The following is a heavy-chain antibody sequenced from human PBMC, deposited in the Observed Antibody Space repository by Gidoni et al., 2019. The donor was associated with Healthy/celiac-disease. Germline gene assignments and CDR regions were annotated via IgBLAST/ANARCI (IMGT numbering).Heavy chain of an antibody. D-gene: IGHD6-19*01. V-gene: IGHV3-7*03. Sequence: EVQLVESGGGLVQPGGSLRLSCAASGFTFSSYWMSWVRQAPGKGLEWMANIKQDGSEKYYVDSVKGRFTISRDNAKNSLYLQMNSLRAEDTAVYYCARDVAVAGTGPTLWYYYYGMDVWGQGTTVTVSS. CDR3: ARDVAVAGTGPTLWYYYYGMDV. J-gene: IGHJ6*02. CDR1: GFTFSSYW. CDR2: IKQDGSEK.